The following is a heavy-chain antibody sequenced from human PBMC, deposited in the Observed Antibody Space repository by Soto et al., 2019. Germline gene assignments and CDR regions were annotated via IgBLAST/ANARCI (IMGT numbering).Heavy chain of an antibody. CDR2: IIPILGIA. J-gene: IGHJ5*02. D-gene: IGHD2-15*01. V-gene: IGHV1-69*08. CDR1: GGTFSSYT. Sequence: QVQLVQSGAEVKKPASSVKVSCKASGGTFSSYTISWVRQAPGQGLEWMGRIIPILGIANYAQKFQGRVTITADKSTSTAYMELSSLRSEDTAVYYCARECIAARLSWFDPWGQGTLVTVSS. CDR3: ARECIAARLSWFDP.